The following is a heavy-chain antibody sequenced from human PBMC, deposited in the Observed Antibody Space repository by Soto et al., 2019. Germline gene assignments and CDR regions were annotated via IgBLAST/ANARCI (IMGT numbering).Heavy chain of an antibody. J-gene: IGHJ5*02. V-gene: IGHV3-11*01. CDR2: ISSSGSTI. Sequence: GGSLRLSCAASGFTFSDYYMSWIRQAPGKGLEWVSYISSSGSTIYYADSVKGRFTISRDNAKNSLYLQMNSLRAEDTAVYYCAKGVSYIGYSWFDPWGQGTLVTVSS. D-gene: IGHD5-12*01. CDR1: GFTFSDYY. CDR3: AKGVSYIGYSWFDP.